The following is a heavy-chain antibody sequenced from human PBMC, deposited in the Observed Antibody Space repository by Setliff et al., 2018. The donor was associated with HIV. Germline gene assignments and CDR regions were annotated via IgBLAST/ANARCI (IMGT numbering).Heavy chain of an antibody. J-gene: IGHJ4*02. CDR3: ARENNRGWHWLDPFDY. D-gene: IGHD6-19*01. CDR1: GFTFGDYW. Sequence: PGGSLRLSCSTSGFTFGDYWMTWVRQAPGKGLEWVSGVNWHGSSTGYADSVKGRFVISRDNARNSLYLQMNSLRAEDTALYYCARENNRGWHWLDPFDYWGQGTLVTVSS. CDR2: VNWHGSST. V-gene: IGHV3-20*04.